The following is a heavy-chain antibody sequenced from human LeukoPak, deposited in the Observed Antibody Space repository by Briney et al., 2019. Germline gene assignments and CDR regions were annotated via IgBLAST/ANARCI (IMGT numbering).Heavy chain of an antibody. V-gene: IGHV4-59*01. CDR2: IYYSGSP. D-gene: IGHD6-19*01. Sequence: SETLSLTCTVSGYSMGTYYWSWIRQTQGKRLEWIGNIYYSGSPKYNPSLNSRVTISVDTSRSQFSLELRSLTAADTALYYCARERGSGWYDYWGQGILVTVSS. J-gene: IGHJ4*02. CDR3: ARERGSGWYDY. CDR1: GYSMGTYY.